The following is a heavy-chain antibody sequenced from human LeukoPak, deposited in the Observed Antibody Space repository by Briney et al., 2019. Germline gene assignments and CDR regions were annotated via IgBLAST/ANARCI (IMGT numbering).Heavy chain of an antibody. CDR3: ATARRYPELPDY. J-gene: IGHJ4*02. D-gene: IGHD1-7*01. Sequence: ASVKVSCKVSGYTLTELSMHWVRQAPGKGLEWMGGFDPEDGETIYAQKFQGRVTMTEDTSTDTAYMELSSLRSEDTAVYYCATARRYPELPDYWAREPWSPSPQ. V-gene: IGHV1-24*01. CDR2: FDPEDGET. CDR1: GYTLTELS.